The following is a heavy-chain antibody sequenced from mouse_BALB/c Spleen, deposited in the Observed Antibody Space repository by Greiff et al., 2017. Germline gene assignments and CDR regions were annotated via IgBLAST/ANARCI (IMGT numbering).Heavy chain of an antibody. CDR1: GFTFSSYG. V-gene: IGHV5-6-3*01. CDR2: INSNGGST. D-gene: IGHD3-3*01. J-gene: IGHJ3*01. Sequence: EVQLVESGGGLVQPGGSLKLSCAASGFTFSSYGMSWVRQTPDKSLELVATINSNGGSTYYPDSVKGRITISRDNAKNSRYLQMSSLKSEDTAMYDCARDKGGREVSFADWGQGTLVTVSA. CDR3: ARDKGGREVSFAD.